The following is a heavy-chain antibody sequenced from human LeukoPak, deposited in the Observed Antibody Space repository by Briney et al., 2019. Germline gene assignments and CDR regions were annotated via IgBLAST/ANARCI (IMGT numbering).Heavy chain of an antibody. CDR2: IDTDGKTT. CDR3: VRDKDGYNF. J-gene: IGHJ4*02. CDR1: GFTFNTYV. V-gene: IGHV3-74*01. Sequence: GGSLRLSCAASGFTFNTYVMHWVRQAPGKGLVWVARIDTDGKTTTHADSVKGRFTISRDNAKNMLYVQMNSLRAEDTAVYYCVRDKDGYNFWGQGTLVSVSS. D-gene: IGHD5-24*01.